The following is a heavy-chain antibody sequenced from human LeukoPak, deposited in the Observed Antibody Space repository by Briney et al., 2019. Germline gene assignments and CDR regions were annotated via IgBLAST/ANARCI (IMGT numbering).Heavy chain of an antibody. J-gene: IGHJ4*02. CDR1: GGSFSGYY. CDR2: INHSGST. D-gene: IGHD3-10*01. CDR3: ARGRVSSYYGSGIYLGY. Sequence: PSETLSLTCAVYGGSFSGYYWSWIRQPPGKGLEWIGEINHSGSTNYNPSLKSRVTISVDTSKNQFSLKLSSVTAADTAVYYCARGRVSSYYGSGIYLGYWGQGTLVTVSS. V-gene: IGHV4-34*01.